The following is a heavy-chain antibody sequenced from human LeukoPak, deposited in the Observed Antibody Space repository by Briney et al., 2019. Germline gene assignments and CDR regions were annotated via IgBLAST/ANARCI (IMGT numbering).Heavy chain of an antibody. Sequence: SETLSLTCTVSGGSFSSRPYYWSWIRQPAGKGLEWIGRIYTSGDTDYNPSLKSRVTISVDTSKNQFSLKLSSVTAADTAVYYCARPSCSGGSCYTYFDYWGQGTLVTVSS. J-gene: IGHJ4*02. CDR2: IYTSGDT. CDR1: GGSFSSRPYY. CDR3: ARPSCSGGSCYTYFDY. D-gene: IGHD2-15*01. V-gene: IGHV4-61*02.